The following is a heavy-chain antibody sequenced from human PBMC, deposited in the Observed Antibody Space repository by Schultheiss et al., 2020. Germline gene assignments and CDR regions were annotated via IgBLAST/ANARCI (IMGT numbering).Heavy chain of an antibody. D-gene: IGHD6-6*01. J-gene: IGHJ4*02. CDR1: GGSFSGYY. Sequence: SETLSLTCAVYGGSFSGYYWSWIRQPPGKGLEWIGEINHSGSTNYNPSLKSRVTISVDTSKNQFSLKLSSVTAADTAVYYCARVRSSSSLLFDYWGQGTLVTVSS. CDR3: ARVRSSSSLLFDY. V-gene: IGHV4-34*01. CDR2: INHSGST.